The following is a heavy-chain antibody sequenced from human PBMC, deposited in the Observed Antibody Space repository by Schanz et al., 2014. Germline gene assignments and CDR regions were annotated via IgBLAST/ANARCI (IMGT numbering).Heavy chain of an antibody. CDR2: ISGSGGST. V-gene: IGHV3-23*04. Sequence: VQLVDSGGGLVKPGGSLRLSCTASGFPFSDHAMTWVRQAPGKGLEWVIVISGSGGSTYYADSVRGRFTMSRDNSKNTVHVQMSSLRVEDTAVYYCAKVRYSSGWRGDYFDEWGQGTPVTVSS. D-gene: IGHD6-25*01. CDR1: GFPFSDHA. J-gene: IGHJ4*02. CDR3: AKVRYSSGWRGDYFDE.